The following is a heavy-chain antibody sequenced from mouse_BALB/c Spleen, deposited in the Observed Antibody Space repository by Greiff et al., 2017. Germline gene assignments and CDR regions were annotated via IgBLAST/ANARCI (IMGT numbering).Heavy chain of an antibody. Sequence: EVQLVESGGGLVKPGGSLKLSCAASGFTFNTYAMNWVRQAPGKGLEWVARIRSKSNNYATYYADSVKDRFTISRDDSQSMLYLQMNNLKTEDTAMYYCVRRGFDYWGQGTTLTVSS. J-gene: IGHJ2*01. CDR1: GFTFNTYA. V-gene: IGHV10-1*02. CDR3: VRRGFDY. CDR2: IRSKSNNYAT. D-gene: IGHD1-1*02.